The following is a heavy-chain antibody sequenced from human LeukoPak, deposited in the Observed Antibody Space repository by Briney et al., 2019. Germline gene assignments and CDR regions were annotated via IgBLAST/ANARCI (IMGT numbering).Heavy chain of an antibody. CDR2: IIPIFGTA. CDR3: ARSADNYYYDSSGYYSLDY. V-gene: IGHV1-69*13. CDR1: GYTFTGYY. Sequence: SVKVSCKASGYTFTGYYMHWVRQAPGQGLEWMGGIIPIFGTANYAQKFQGRVTITADESTSTAYMELSSLRSEDTAVYYCARSADNYYYDSSGYYSLDYWGQGTLVTVSS. J-gene: IGHJ4*02. D-gene: IGHD3-22*01.